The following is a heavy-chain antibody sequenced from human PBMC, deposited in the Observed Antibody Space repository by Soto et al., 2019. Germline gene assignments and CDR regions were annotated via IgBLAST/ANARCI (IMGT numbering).Heavy chain of an antibody. V-gene: IGHV1-8*01. CDR2: MNPNSGNT. J-gene: IGHJ4*02. D-gene: IGHD3-16*01. Sequence: GASVKVSCKASGYTFTSYDINWVRQATGQGHEWMGWMNPNSGNTGYAQKFQGRVTMTRNTSISTAYMELSSLRSEDTAVYYCARGPPLTVKGLPPPPPETPIDYWGQGTLVTVSS. CDR1: GYTFTSYD. CDR3: ARGPPLTVKGLPPPPPETPIDY.